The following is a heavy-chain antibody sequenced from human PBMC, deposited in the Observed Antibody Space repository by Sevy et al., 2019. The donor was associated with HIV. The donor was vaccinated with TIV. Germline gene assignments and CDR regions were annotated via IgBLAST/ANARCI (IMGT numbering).Heavy chain of an antibody. CDR1: GFTFNVYD. V-gene: IGHV3-48*02. Sequence: GGSLRLSCAASGFTFNVYDMNWVRQAPGKGLEWVSHITSSNSARYYADSVKGRFPISRDNAKNSLYLQMNSLRDEDTAVYYCATNTNYYDNSGRTPPHFQHWGQGTLVTVSS. CDR3: ATNTNYYDNSGRTPPHFQH. D-gene: IGHD3-22*01. CDR2: ITSSNSAR. J-gene: IGHJ1*01.